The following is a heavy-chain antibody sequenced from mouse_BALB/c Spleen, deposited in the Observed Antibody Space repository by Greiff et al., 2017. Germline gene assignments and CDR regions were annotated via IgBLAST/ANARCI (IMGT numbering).Heavy chain of an antibody. J-gene: IGHJ1*01. V-gene: IGHV1-9*01. Sequence: VQLQQSGAELMKPGASVKISCKATGYTFSSYWIEWVKQRPGHGLEWIGEILPGSGSTNYNEKFKGKATFTADTSSNTAYMQLSSLTSEDSAVYYCARPLGRPYWYFDVWGAGTTVTVSS. D-gene: IGHD1-2*01. CDR2: ILPGSGST. CDR1: GYTFSSYW. CDR3: ARPLGRPYWYFDV.